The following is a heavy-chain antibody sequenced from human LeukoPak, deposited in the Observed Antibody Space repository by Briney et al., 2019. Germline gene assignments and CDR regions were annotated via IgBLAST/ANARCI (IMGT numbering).Heavy chain of an antibody. CDR1: GFTFSSYW. V-gene: IGHV3-64*01. J-gene: IGHJ4*02. Sequence: GGSLRLSCAASGFTFSSYWMHWVRQAPGEGLEYVSAISSNGGSTYYANSVKGRFTISRDNSKNTLYLQMGSLRAEDMAVYYCARVSQPLTYYFDYWGQGTLVTVS. CDR2: ISSNGGST. D-gene: IGHD2-2*01. CDR3: ARVSQPLTYYFDY.